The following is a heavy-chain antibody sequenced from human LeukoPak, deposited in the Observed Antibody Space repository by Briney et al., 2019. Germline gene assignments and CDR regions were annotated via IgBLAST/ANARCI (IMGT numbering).Heavy chain of an antibody. Sequence: SETLSLTCAVYGGSFSGYYWSWIRQPPGKGLEWIGEINHSGSTNYNPSLKSRVTISVDTSKNQFSLKLSSVTAADTAVYYCARQASYYSGSGSYYPGYYFDYWGQGTLVTVPS. CDR3: ARQASYYSGSGSYYPGYYFDY. CDR1: GGSFSGYY. CDR2: INHSGST. J-gene: IGHJ4*02. V-gene: IGHV4-34*01. D-gene: IGHD3-10*01.